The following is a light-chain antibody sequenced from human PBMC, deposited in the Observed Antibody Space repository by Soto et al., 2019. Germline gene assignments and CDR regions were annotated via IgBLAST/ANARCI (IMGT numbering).Light chain of an antibody. CDR2: EVD. CDR1: SSDIGSYTL. CDR3: CSYAGGFTYV. Sequence: QSALTQPASGSGSPGQSITISCTGTSSDIGSYTLVSWYQQHPGKAPKVMIYEVDKWPSGVSTRFSGSRSGNTASLTISGLQAEHEADYFCCSYAGGFTYVFGTGTKLTVL. V-gene: IGLV2-23*02. J-gene: IGLJ1*01.